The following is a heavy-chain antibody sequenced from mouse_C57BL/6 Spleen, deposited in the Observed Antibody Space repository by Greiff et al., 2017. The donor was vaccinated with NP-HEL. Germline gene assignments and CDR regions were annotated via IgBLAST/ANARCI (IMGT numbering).Heavy chain of an antibody. V-gene: IGHV1-55*01. Sequence: VQLQQPGAELVKPGASVRMSCTASGYTFTSYWITWVKQRPGQGLEWIGDIYPGSGSTNYNEKCKSKATLTVATSSSTAYMQLSCLTSVESAVYYAAISYDYDGYWYFDVWGTGTTVTVSS. CDR2: IYPGSGST. J-gene: IGHJ1*03. CDR3: AISYDYDGYWYFDV. CDR1: GYTFTSYW. D-gene: IGHD2-4*01.